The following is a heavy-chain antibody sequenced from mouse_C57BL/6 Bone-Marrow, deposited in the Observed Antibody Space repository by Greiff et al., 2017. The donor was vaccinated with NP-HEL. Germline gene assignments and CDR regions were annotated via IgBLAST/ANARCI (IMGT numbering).Heavy chain of an antibody. V-gene: IGHV1-50*01. D-gene: IGHD1-1*01. Sequence: QVQLQQPGAELVKPGASVKLSCKASGYTFTSYWMQWVKQRPGQGLEWIGEIDPSDSYTNYNQKFKGKATLTVDTSSSTAYMQLSSLTSEDSAVYYCARRDYYGSSYAAMDYWGQGTSVTVSS. CDR3: ARRDYYGSSYAAMDY. J-gene: IGHJ4*01. CDR1: GYTFTSYW. CDR2: IDPSDSYT.